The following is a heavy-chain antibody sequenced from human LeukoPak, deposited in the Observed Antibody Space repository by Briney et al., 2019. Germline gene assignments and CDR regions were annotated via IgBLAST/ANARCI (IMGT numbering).Heavy chain of an antibody. Sequence: GASVKVSCKASGYTFISYGITWVRQAPGQGLEWLGWISAYNGNIDYAQKFQDRVTITRDRSMSTAYMELSSLRSEDTAMYYCASHVDTAMVSYYYYGMDVWGQGTTVTVSS. CDR3: ASHVDTAMVSYYYYGMDV. CDR2: ISAYNGNI. J-gene: IGHJ6*02. D-gene: IGHD5-18*01. CDR1: GYTFISYG. V-gene: IGHV1-18*01.